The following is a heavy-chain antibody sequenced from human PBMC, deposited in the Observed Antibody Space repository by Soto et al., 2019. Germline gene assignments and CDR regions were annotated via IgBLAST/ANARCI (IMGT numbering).Heavy chain of an antibody. CDR3: ARRYCSSASCPRNYYGMDV. CDR2: IIPIFGTA. V-gene: IGHV1-69*06. CDR1: GGTFSSYA. Sequence: ASVKVSCKASGGTFSSYAISWVRQAPGQGLEWMGGIIPIFGTANYSPSFQGHVTISADKSISTAYLQWSSLKASDTAMYYCARRYCSSASCPRNYYGMDVWGQGTTVTVSS. D-gene: IGHD2-2*01. J-gene: IGHJ6*02.